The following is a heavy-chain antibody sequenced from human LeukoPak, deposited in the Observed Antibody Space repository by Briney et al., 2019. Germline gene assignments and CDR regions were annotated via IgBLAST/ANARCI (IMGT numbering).Heavy chain of an antibody. CDR3: ARNYYGSGSHAEDY. CDR1: GYTFTGYY. J-gene: IGHJ4*02. V-gene: IGHV1-2*02. D-gene: IGHD3-10*01. CDR2: INPNSGGT. Sequence: ASVKVSCKASGYTFTGYYMHWVRQAPGQGLEWMGRINPNSGGTNYAQKFQGRVTMTRDTSISTAYMELSRLRSDDTAVYYCARNYYGSGSHAEDYWGQGTLVTVSS.